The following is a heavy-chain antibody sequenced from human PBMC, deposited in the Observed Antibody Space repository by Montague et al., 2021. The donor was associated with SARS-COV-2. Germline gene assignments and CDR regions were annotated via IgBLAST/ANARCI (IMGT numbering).Heavy chain of an antibody. V-gene: IGHV4-34*01. CDR1: GGSFSGYY. Sequence: SETLSLTCAVYGGSFSGYYWSWIRQPPGRGLEWIGETNDSGRTNYNPSLKGRVTISVDTSKNQISLRLSSVTAAETAVYYCARGYCSGSGCYYYYGMDVWGQGTTVTVSS. CDR2: TNDSGRT. D-gene: IGHD2-15*01. CDR3: ARGYCSGSGCYYYYGMDV. J-gene: IGHJ6*02.